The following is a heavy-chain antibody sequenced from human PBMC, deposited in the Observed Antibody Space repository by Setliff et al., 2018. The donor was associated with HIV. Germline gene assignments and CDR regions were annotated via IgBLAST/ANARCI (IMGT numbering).Heavy chain of an antibody. CDR2: IYSSGRT. CDR3: ARDGRYSFGYNWFDP. Sequence: SETLSLTCTVSGGSISNYYWSWIRQPAEKGLEWIGRIYSSGRTNYNPSLKSRVTMSVDTSKNQFSLKLSSVTAADTAVYYCARDGRYSFGYNWFDPWGQGTLVTVSS. V-gene: IGHV4-4*07. D-gene: IGHD5-18*01. CDR1: GGSISNYY. J-gene: IGHJ5*02.